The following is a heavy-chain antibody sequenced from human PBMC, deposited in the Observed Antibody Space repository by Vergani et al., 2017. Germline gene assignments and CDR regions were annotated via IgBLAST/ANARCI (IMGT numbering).Heavy chain of an antibody. D-gene: IGHD2-21*01. J-gene: IGHJ4*02. V-gene: IGHV5-51*01. CDR2: VNPSDATT. Sequence: EVQLVQSGAEVKKPGESVKISCKASGYIFSAYWIGWVRQMPGKGLEWMGIVNPSDATTRYSPSFEGQVTISVDKSISTAYLQWRSLKASDTAIYYCTRHXPCGDGACLHFDHWGQGTQVTVSS. CDR1: GYIFSAYW. CDR3: TRHXPCGDGACLHFDH.